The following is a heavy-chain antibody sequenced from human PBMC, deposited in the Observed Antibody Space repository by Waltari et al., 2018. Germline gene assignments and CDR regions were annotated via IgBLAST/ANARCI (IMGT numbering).Heavy chain of an antibody. CDR3: AKGTSPRTGTTVDY. V-gene: IGHV3-23*01. CDR1: GFTFSSYA. J-gene: IGHJ4*02. CDR2: IRGSGGST. D-gene: IGHD1-7*01. Sequence: EVQLLESGGGLVQPGGSLRLSCAASGFTFSSYAMSWVRQAPGKGLEWVSAIRGSGGSTYYADSVKGRFTISRDNSKNTLYLQMNSLRAEDTAVYYCAKGTSPRTGTTVDYWGQGTLVTVSS.